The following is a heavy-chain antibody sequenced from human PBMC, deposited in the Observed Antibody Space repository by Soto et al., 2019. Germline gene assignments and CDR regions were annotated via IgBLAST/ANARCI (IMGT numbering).Heavy chain of an antibody. Sequence: QVQLVQSGSEVKKPGSSVKVSCKASGYTVTSYAMHWVRQAPGQRLEWMGWINAGNGNTKYSQKFQGRVTITRDTSASTAYIELSSLRSEDTDVYYCARVTGYYAPDYWGQGTLVTVSS. D-gene: IGHD3-9*01. CDR3: ARVTGYYAPDY. J-gene: IGHJ4*02. CDR2: INAGNGNT. V-gene: IGHV1-3*01. CDR1: GYTVTSYA.